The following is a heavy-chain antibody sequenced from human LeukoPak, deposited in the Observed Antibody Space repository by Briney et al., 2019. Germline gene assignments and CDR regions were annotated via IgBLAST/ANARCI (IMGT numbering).Heavy chain of an antibody. Sequence: PGGSLRLSCSSPGFTLSRSNMHWVRQTPGKGLEWVAFIRYDGGSEYYAESVRGRFTISRDNNKNTLFLQMKSLRPEDTGLYYCARMTPVGGNFDPWGQGTLVTVSS. J-gene: IGHJ5*02. CDR2: IRYDGGSE. V-gene: IGHV3-30*02. CDR1: GFTLSRSN. D-gene: IGHD4-23*01. CDR3: ARMTPVGGNFDP.